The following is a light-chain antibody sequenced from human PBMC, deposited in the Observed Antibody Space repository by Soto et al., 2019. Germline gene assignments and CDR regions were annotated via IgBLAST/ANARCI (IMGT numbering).Light chain of an antibody. CDR3: QLWVSSSHHFYA. CDR1: NIGSKS. J-gene: IGLJ1*01. V-gene: IGLV3-21*02. Sequence: SYELTQPPSVSVAPGQTARITCGGDNIGSKSVHWYQQKPGQAPVLVVYDDRDRPSGIPERFSGSNSGNTATLTISRVEAGYEADYYCQLWVSSSHHFYAFGTGTKVTVL. CDR2: DDR.